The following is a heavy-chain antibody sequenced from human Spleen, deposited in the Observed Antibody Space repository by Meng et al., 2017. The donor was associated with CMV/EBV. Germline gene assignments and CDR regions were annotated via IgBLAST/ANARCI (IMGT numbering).Heavy chain of an antibody. D-gene: IGHD4-17*01. CDR1: GYTFTSYY. J-gene: IGHJ5*02. CDR3: ARAYGDYDWWFDP. V-gene: IGHV1-46*01. CDR2: INPSGGST. Sequence: CKASGYTFTSYYMHWVRQAPGQGLEWMGIINPSGGSTSYAQKFQGRVTMTRDTSTSTVYMELSSLRSEDTAVYFCARAYGDYDWWFDPWGQGTLVTVSS.